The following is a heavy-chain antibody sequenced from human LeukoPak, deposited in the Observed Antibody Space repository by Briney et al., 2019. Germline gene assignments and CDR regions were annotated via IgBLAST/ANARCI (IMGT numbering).Heavy chain of an antibody. D-gene: IGHD6-19*01. CDR1: GYTFTSDG. J-gene: IGHJ6*03. Sequence: ASVKVSCKASGYTFTSDGISWVRQAPGQGLEWMGWISAYNGNTNYAQKLQGRVTITTDTSTSTSYMELRSLSSDDTAVYYCARVDSSGWYEAYYYYYMDVWGKGTTVTISS. CDR3: ARVDSSGWYEAYYYYYMDV. CDR2: ISAYNGNT. V-gene: IGHV1-18*01.